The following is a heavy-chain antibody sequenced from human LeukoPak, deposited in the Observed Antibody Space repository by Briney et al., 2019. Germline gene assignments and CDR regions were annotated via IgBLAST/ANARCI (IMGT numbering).Heavy chain of an antibody. CDR1: GYTFTSYD. CDR2: MNPNSGNT. J-gene: IGHJ4*02. CDR3: ARAIVVVPNY. Sequence: ASVKVSCKASGYTFTSYDINWVRQAPGQGLEWMGWMNPNSGNTGYAQKFQGRVTMTRDASISTAYMELSRLRSDDTAVYYCARAIVVVPNYWGQGTLVTVSS. D-gene: IGHD2-2*01. V-gene: IGHV1-8*01.